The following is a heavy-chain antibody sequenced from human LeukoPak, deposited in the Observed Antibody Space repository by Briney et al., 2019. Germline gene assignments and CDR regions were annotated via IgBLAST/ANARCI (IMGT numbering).Heavy chain of an antibody. J-gene: IGHJ4*02. V-gene: IGHV4-4*07. CDR3: AGDVGGGRIAAAGTNFDY. D-gene: IGHD6-13*01. CDR1: GGSISSYY. Sequence: SETLSLTCTVSGGSISSYYWSWIRQPAGKGLEWIGRIYTSGSTNYNPSLKSRVTMSVDTSKNQFSLKLSSVAAADTAVYYCAGDVGGGRIAAAGTNFDYWGQGTLVTVSS. CDR2: IYTSGST.